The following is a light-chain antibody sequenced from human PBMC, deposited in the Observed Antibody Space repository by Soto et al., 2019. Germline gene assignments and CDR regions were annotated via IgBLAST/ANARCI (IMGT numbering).Light chain of an antibody. CDR2: DVS. CDR3: KQRDYWQVN. CDR1: QSVSSR. V-gene: IGKV3-11*01. Sequence: EIVLTQSPVRLSLSAGERATLSCRASQSVSSRLAWYQQKPGQAPRLLIYDVSNRATGIPARFSGSGSGTDFALTISSLEPEDFAVYYFKQRDYWQVNFGQGTRLEIK. J-gene: IGKJ5*01.